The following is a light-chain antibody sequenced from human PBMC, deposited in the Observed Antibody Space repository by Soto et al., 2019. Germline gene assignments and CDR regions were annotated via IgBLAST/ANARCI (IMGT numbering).Light chain of an antibody. J-gene: IGKJ1*01. CDR3: QQYGSSRT. CDR2: GAS. V-gene: IGKV3-20*01. CDR1: QSVSSSY. Sequence: EIVLTQSPGTLSLSPXXXXXXXXXASQSVSSSYLAWYQQKPGQAPRLLIYGASSRATGIPDRFSGSGSGTDFTLTISRLEPEDFAVYYCQQYGSSRTFGQGTKVEIK.